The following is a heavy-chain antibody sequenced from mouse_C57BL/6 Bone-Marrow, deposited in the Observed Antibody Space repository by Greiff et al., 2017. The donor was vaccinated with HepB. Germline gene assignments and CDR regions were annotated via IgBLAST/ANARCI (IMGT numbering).Heavy chain of an antibody. J-gene: IGHJ2*01. D-gene: IGHD1-3*01. Sequence: VQRVESGAELARPGASVKLSCKASGYTFTSYGISWVKQRTGQGLEWIGEIYPRSGNTYYNEKFKGKATLTADKSSSTAYMELRSLTSEDSAVYFCARLNNRFDYWGQGTTLTVSS. CDR2: IYPRSGNT. V-gene: IGHV1-81*01. CDR3: ARLNNRFDY. CDR1: GYTFTSYG.